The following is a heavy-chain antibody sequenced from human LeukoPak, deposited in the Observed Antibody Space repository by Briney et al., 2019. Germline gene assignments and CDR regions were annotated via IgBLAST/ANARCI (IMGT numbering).Heavy chain of an antibody. CDR1: GFTFSTYS. Sequence: PGGSLRLSCAASGFTFSTYSMNWVRQALGKGLEWISYISVSRSTIYYADSVKGRFTISRDNAKNSLYLQMNSLRAEDTAVYYCTRGYVGIDYWGQGTLVTVSS. CDR2: ISVSRSTI. V-gene: IGHV3-48*01. CDR3: TRGYVGIDY. D-gene: IGHD5-12*01. J-gene: IGHJ4*02.